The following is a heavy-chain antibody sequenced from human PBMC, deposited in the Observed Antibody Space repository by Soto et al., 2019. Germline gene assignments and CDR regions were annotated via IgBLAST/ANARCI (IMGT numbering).Heavy chain of an antibody. J-gene: IGHJ5*02. CDR3: ARQFPLVNFAETDWFDP. Sequence: SETLSLTCTVSGSSISSSSYYCGGIRQPPGKGLEWIGRSYYSGSSYYNPSLMSRVTISVDTSKNKFSLSLSSVTATDTAVYYCARQFPLVNFAETDWFDPWGKGTLVTVS. V-gene: IGHV4-39*01. CDR1: GSSISSSSYY. D-gene: IGHD2-8*02. CDR2: SYYSGSS.